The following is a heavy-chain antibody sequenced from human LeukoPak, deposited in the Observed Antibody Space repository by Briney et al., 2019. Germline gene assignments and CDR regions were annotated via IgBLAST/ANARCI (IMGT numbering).Heavy chain of an antibody. CDR1: GYTFTSYA. Sequence: ASVKVSCKASGYTFTSYAIHWVRQAPGQGLEWMGWISGYNGNTKYAQKLQGRVTMTTDTSTSTAYMELRSLRSDDTAVYYCARMAYDILTGYFQPNWFDPWGQGTLVTVSS. D-gene: IGHD3-9*01. J-gene: IGHJ5*02. V-gene: IGHV1-18*01. CDR3: ARMAYDILTGYFQPNWFDP. CDR2: ISGYNGNT.